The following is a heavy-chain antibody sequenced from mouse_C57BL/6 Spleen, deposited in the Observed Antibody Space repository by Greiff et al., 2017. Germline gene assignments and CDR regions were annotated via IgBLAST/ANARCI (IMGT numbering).Heavy chain of an antibody. D-gene: IGHD2-2*01. V-gene: IGHV1-64*01. J-gene: IGHJ3*01. Sequence: QVQLQQPGAELVKPGASVKLSCKASGYTFTSYWMHWVKQRPGQGLEWIGMIHPNSGSTNYNEKFKSKATLTVDKSSSTAYMQLRSLTSEDSAVYYCARDGYDGVWSYWGQGTLVTVSA. CDR3: ARDGYDGVWSY. CDR2: IHPNSGST. CDR1: GYTFTSYW.